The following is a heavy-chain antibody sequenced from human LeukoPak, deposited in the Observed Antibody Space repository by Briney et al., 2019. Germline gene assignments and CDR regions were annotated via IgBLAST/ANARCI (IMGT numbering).Heavy chain of an antibody. Sequence: GESLKISCKGSGYSFTSYWIGWVRQMPGKGLERMGIIYPGDSDTRYSPSFQGQVTISADKSISTAYLQWSSLKASDTAMYYCARYKRTYYDSSGYYLDYWGQGTLVTVSS. V-gene: IGHV5-51*01. CDR3: ARYKRTYYDSSGYYLDY. CDR2: IYPGDSDT. CDR1: GYSFTSYW. J-gene: IGHJ4*02. D-gene: IGHD3-22*01.